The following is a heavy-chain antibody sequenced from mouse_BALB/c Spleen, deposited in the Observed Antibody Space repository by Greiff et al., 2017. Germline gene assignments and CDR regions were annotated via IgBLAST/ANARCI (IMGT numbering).Heavy chain of an antibody. Sequence: EVQVVESGGGLVKPGGSLKLSCAASGFTFSDYYMYWVRQTPEKRLEWVATISDGGSYTYYPDSVKGRFTISRDNAKNNLYLQMSSLKSEDTAMYYCARGGGNYPFDYWGQGTTLTVSS. CDR3: ARGGGNYPFDY. CDR1: GFTFSDYY. V-gene: IGHV5-4*02. CDR2: ISDGGSYT. D-gene: IGHD2-1*01. J-gene: IGHJ2*01.